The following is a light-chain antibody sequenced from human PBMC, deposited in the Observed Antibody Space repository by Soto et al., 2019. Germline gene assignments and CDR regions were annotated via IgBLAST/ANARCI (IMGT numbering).Light chain of an antibody. CDR2: EVS. V-gene: IGLV2-14*01. Sequence: QSALTQPASVSVSPGQSITISCTGTSSDVGGYNYVSWFQHHPGKAPKLIIYEVSYRPSGVSNRFSGSKSGDTASLTISGLHAEDEADYYCSSFTNTITRYAFGTGTKLTVL. J-gene: IGLJ1*01. CDR1: SSDVGGYNY. CDR3: SSFTNTITRYA.